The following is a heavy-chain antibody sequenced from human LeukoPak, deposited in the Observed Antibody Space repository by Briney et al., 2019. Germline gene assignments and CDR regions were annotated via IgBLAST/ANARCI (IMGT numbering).Heavy chain of an antibody. CDR2: ISAYNGNT. J-gene: IGHJ6*02. Sequence: ASVKVSCKASGYTFTSYGISWVRQAPGQGLEWMGWISAYNGNTNYAQKLQGRVTMTTDTSTSTAYMELRSLRSDDTAVYYRAREEGTAANYYGMDVWGQGTTVTVSS. V-gene: IGHV1-18*01. CDR3: AREEGTAANYYGMDV. CDR1: GYTFTSYG. D-gene: IGHD2-2*01.